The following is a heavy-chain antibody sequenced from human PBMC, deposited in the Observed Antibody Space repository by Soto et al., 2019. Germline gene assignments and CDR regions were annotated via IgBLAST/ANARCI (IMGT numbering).Heavy chain of an antibody. D-gene: IGHD6-6*01. J-gene: IGHJ6*02. CDR3: ARENSIASRSYYYGMEV. Sequence: QVQLVQSGAEVKKPGSSVKVSCKASGGTFTGNPISWVRQAPGRGLEWMGGIIPMFGTTNYAQKFQGRVTITADESTTTAYMELNSLRSEDTAVYYCARENSIASRSYYYGMEVWGQGTTVTVAS. V-gene: IGHV1-69*01. CDR1: GGTFTGNP. CDR2: IIPMFGTT.